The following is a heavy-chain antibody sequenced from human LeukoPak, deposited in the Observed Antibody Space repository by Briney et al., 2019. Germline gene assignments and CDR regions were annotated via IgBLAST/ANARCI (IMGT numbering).Heavy chain of an antibody. J-gene: IGHJ4*02. D-gene: IGHD6-19*01. CDR1: GFTFSSYA. CDR3: AKGPEGQWLPGPIDY. Sequence: GGSLRLSCAASGFTFSSYAMSWVRQAPGKGLEWVSAISGSGGSTYYADSVKGRFTISRDNSKNTLYLQMNSLRAEDTAVYYCAKGPEGQWLPGPIDYWGQGTLVTVSS. CDR2: ISGSGGST. V-gene: IGHV3-23*01.